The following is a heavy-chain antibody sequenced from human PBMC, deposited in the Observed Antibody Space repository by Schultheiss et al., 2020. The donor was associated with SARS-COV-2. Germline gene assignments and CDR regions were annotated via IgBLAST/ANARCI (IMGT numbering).Heavy chain of an antibody. Sequence: GGSLRLSCAASGFTFSDYYMSWIRQAPGKGLEWVSAISGSGGSTYYADSVKGRFTISRDNSKNTLYLQMNSLRAEDTAVYYCAKGLYDFWSGYRTPTPLDYWGQGTLVTVSS. CDR2: ISGSGGST. D-gene: IGHD3-3*01. V-gene: IGHV3-23*01. CDR1: GFTFSDYY. CDR3: AKGLYDFWSGYRTPTPLDY. J-gene: IGHJ4*02.